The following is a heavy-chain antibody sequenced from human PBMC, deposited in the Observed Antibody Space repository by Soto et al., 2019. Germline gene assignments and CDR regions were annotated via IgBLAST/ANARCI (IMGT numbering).Heavy chain of an antibody. V-gene: IGHV3-66*01. CDR2: IYTGGST. CDR3: ARVGYSSGWFRS. J-gene: IGHJ5*02. D-gene: IGHD6-19*01. Sequence: EVQLVESGGGLVQPGGSLRLSCAASGFTVSSNYMSWVRQAPGKGLEWVSVIYTGGSTYYADSVKGRFAISRDNSKNTLYLQMNSLRAEDTAVYYCARVGYSSGWFRSWGQGTLVTVSS. CDR1: GFTVSSNY.